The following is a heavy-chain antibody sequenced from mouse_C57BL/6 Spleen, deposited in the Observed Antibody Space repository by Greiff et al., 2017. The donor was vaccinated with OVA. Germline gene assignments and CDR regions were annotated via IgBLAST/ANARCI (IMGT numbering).Heavy chain of an antibody. Sequence: QVQLQQPGAELVKPGASVKLSCKASRYTFTSYWMQWVKQRPGQGLEWIGEIDPSDSYTNYNQKFKGKATLTVDTSSSTAYMQLSSLTSEDSAVYYCARSRSSYEAMDYWGQGTSVTVSS. J-gene: IGHJ4*01. CDR3: ARSRSSYEAMDY. V-gene: IGHV1-50*01. CDR2: IDPSDSYT. D-gene: IGHD1-1*01. CDR1: RYTFTSYW.